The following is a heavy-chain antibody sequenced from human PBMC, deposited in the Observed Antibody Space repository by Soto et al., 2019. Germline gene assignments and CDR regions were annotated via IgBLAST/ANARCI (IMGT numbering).Heavy chain of an antibody. Sequence: PAETLPLTCTVSGYSISSHSYYWGWIRQPPGKGLEWIGTMYYTGSTYYNPSLKSRVTISVDTSKNQFSLKLSSVTAADTAVYYCARDYDMGGMDVWGQGTTVT. D-gene: IGHD3-9*01. J-gene: IGHJ6*02. CDR1: GYSISSHSYY. CDR3: ARDYDMGGMDV. CDR2: MYYTGST. V-gene: IGHV4-39*07.